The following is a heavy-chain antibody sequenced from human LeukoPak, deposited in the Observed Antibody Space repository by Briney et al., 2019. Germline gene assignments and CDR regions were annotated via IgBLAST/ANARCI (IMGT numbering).Heavy chain of an antibody. Sequence: GESLKISCKGSGYSFTSYWIGWVRQMPGKGLEWMGIIYPGDSDTRYSPSFQGQVTISADKSISTAYLQWSSLKASDTAMYYCAIRGYSYGYDLDFDYWGQGTLVTVSS. D-gene: IGHD5-18*01. CDR3: AIRGYSYGYDLDFDY. CDR1: GYSFTSYW. V-gene: IGHV5-51*01. CDR2: IYPGDSDT. J-gene: IGHJ4*02.